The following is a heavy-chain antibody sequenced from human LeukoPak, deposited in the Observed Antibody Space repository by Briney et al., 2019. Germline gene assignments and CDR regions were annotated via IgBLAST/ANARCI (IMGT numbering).Heavy chain of an antibody. V-gene: IGHV3-43*02. D-gene: IGHD6-13*01. CDR1: GFTFDDYA. J-gene: IGHJ4*02. CDR3: AKEGPIAAAGYFDY. Sequence: GGSLRLSCAASGFTFDDYAIHWVRQAPGKGLEWVSLITVAGVSTFYADSVKGRFTISRDNSKNSLHLQMNSLRTDDSALYYCAKEGPIAAAGYFDYWGQGTLVTVSS. CDR2: ITVAGVST.